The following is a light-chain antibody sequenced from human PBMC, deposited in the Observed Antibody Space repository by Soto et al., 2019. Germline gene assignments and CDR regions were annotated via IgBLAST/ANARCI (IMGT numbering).Light chain of an antibody. CDR2: AAS. Sequence: DIQMTQSPSSLSASVGVRVTITCRASQSISSYLNWYQQKPGKAPKLLIYAASSLQSGVPSRFSGSGSGTDFTLTISSLQPEDFATYYCQQRYSTLTWTFGQGTKVEIK. CDR1: QSISSY. V-gene: IGKV1-39*01. CDR3: QQRYSTLTWT. J-gene: IGKJ1*01.